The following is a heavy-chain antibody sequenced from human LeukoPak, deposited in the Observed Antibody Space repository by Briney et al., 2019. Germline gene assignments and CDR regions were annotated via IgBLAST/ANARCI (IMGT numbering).Heavy chain of an antibody. CDR3: AKDSSGYYLPDAFDI. Sequence: PGRSLRLSCAASGFTFSSYVMNWVRQAPGKGLEWVSAISGSGGGTYYAASVKGRFAISRDNSKNTLYLQLNSLRADDTAVYYCAKDSSGYYLPDAFDIWGQGTLVTVSS. V-gene: IGHV3-23*01. CDR1: GFTFSSYV. CDR2: ISGSGGGT. D-gene: IGHD3-22*01. J-gene: IGHJ3*02.